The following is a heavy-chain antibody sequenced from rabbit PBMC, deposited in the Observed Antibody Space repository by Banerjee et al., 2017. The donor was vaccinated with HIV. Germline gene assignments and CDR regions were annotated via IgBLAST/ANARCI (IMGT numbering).Heavy chain of an antibody. Sequence: QSLEESGGGLVQPEGSLTLTCKVSGFDFNSWFMNWVRQAPGKGLEWIGIIYAGKGSTDYASWVNGRFTISSDNAQNTVDLQMNSLTAADTATYFCARIDPRYYTSGWDYFNLWGPGTLVTVS. D-gene: IGHD4-1*01. CDR3: ARIDPRYYTSGWDYFNL. V-gene: IGHV1S7*01. CDR1: GFDFNSWF. J-gene: IGHJ4*01. CDR2: IYAGKGST.